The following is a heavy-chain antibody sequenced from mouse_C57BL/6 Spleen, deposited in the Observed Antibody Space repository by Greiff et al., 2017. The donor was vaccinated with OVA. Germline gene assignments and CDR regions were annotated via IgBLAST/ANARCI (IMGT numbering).Heavy chain of an antibody. D-gene: IGHD2-3*01. CDR1: GYTFTSYW. V-gene: IGHV1-64*01. CDR3: ARGFYDGYYDYAMDY. Sequence: VQLQQPGAELVKPGASVKLSCKASGYTFTSYWMHWVKQRPGQGLEWIGMIYPNSGSTNYNEKFKSKATLTVDKSSSTAYMQLSSLTSEDSAVYYCARGFYDGYYDYAMDYWGQGTSVTVSS. CDR2: IYPNSGST. J-gene: IGHJ4*01.